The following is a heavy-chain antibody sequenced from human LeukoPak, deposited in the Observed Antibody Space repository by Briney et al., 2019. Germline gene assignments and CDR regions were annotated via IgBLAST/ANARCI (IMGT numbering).Heavy chain of an antibody. J-gene: IGHJ4*02. CDR2: IYSGGST. CDR3: ARLDDGGYEVY. Sequence: GGSLRLSCAASGFTVSSNYMSWVRQAPGKGLEWVSVIYSGGSTYYADSVKGRFTISRDNSKNTLYLQMNSLRAEDTAVYYCARLDDGGYEVYWGQGTLVTVSS. CDR1: GFTVSSNY. V-gene: IGHV3-53*01. D-gene: IGHD5-12*01.